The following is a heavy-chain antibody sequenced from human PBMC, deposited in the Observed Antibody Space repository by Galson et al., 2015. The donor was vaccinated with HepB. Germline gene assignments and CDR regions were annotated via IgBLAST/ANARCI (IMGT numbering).Heavy chain of an antibody. V-gene: IGHV3-23*01. D-gene: IGHD3-22*01. CDR2: ISGSGGST. J-gene: IGHJ4*02. CDR3: AKDNYYDSSGYYGGPFDY. Sequence: SLRLSCAASGFTFSSYAMSWVRQAPGKGLEWVSAISGSGGSTYYADSVKGRFTISRDNSKNTLYLQMNNLRAEDTAVYYCAKDNYYDSSGYYGGPFDYWGQGTLVTVSS. CDR1: GFTFSSYA.